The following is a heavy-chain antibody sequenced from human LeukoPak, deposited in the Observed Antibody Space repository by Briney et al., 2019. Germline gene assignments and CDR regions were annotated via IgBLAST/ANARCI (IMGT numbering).Heavy chain of an antibody. D-gene: IGHD3-10*01. Sequence: GGSLRLSCAASGFTLDHYAMHWVRQVPGKGLEWVSGINGNGNDIGYADSVKGRFTISRDNAKNSLYLQMNSLRAEDTALYCCTRVYGSGSYAYDFWGQGTLVTVSS. CDR2: INGNGNDI. CDR1: GFTLDHYA. CDR3: TRVYGSGSYAYDF. J-gene: IGHJ4*02. V-gene: IGHV3-9*01.